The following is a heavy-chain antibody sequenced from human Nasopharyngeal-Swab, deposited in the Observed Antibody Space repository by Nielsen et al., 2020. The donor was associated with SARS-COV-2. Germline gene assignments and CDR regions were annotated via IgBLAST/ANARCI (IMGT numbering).Heavy chain of an antibody. V-gene: IGHV1-69*13. D-gene: IGHD6-13*01. CDR3: ARGGREGSSWQDWYFDL. CDR2: IIPIFGTA. CDR1: GGTFGSYA. Sequence: SVKVSCKASGGTFGSYAISWVRQAPGQGLEWMGGIIPIFGTANYAQKFQGRVTITADESTSTAYMELSSLRSEDTAVYYCARGGREGSSWQDWYFDLWGRGTLVTVSS. J-gene: IGHJ2*01.